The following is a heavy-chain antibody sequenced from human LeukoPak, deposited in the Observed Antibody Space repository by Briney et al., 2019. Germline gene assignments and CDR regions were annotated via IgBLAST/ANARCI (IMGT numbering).Heavy chain of an antibody. CDR3: ARDRGLT. Sequence: SETLFLTCTVSGGSISSYYWSWIRQPPGKGLEWIGYIYYSGSTNYNPPLKSRVTISVDTSKNQFSLKLSSVTAADTAVYYCARDRGLTWGQGTLVTVSS. CDR2: IYYSGST. J-gene: IGHJ5*02. V-gene: IGHV4-59*12. CDR1: GGSISSYY. D-gene: IGHD3-10*01.